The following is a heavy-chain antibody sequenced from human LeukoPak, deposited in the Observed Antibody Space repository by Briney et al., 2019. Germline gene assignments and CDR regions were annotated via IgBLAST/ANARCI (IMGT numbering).Heavy chain of an antibody. CDR2: IKQDGSEK. CDR1: GFTFSSYW. V-gene: IGHV3-7*01. CDR3: ARDKRRRDGYNPYYFDY. D-gene: IGHD5-24*01. Sequence: GGSLRLSCAASGFTFSSYWMSWVRQAPGKGLEWVANIKQDGSEKYYVDSVKGRFTISRDNSKNTLYLQMNSLRAEDTAVYYCARDKRRRDGYNPYYFDYWGQGTLVTVSS. J-gene: IGHJ4*02.